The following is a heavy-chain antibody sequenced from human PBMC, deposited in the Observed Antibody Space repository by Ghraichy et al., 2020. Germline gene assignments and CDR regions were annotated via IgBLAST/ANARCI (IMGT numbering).Heavy chain of an antibody. Sequence: SQTLSLTCTVSGGSVSSGSYYWSWIRQPPGKGLEWIGYIYYSGSTNYNPSLKSRVTISVDTSKNQFSLKLSSVTAADTAVYYCARARPGIVGSHYIDYWGQGTLVTVSS. J-gene: IGHJ4*02. V-gene: IGHV4-61*01. D-gene: IGHD1-26*01. CDR1: GGSVSSGSYY. CDR2: IYYSGST. CDR3: ARARPGIVGSHYIDY.